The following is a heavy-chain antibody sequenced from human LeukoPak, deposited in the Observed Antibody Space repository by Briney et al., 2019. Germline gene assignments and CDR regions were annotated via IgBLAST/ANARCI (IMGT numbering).Heavy chain of an antibody. J-gene: IGHJ6*03. CDR3: AREFPPIDYYDSSGYYPESYMDV. CDR1: GYTFTSYA. D-gene: IGHD3-22*01. Sequence: GASVKVSCKASGYTFTSYAMNWVRQAPGQGLEWMGWINTNTGNPTYAQGFTGRFVFSLDTSVSTAYLQISSLKAEDTAVYYCAREFPPIDYYDSSGYYPESYMDVWGKGTTVTVSS. CDR2: INTNTGNP. V-gene: IGHV7-4-1*02.